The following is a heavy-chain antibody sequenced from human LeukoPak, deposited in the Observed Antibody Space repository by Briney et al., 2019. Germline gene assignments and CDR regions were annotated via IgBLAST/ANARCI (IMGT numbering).Heavy chain of an antibody. CDR2: IYYSGST. J-gene: IGHJ4*02. CDR3: ASGQGISAYNY. Sequence: SETLSLTCTVSGGSISSYYWSWSRQPPGKGLEWIGYIYYSGSTNYDPSLKSRVTISVDTSKNQFSLKLSSVTAADTAVYYCASGQGISAYNYWGQGTLVTVSS. V-gene: IGHV4-59*01. D-gene: IGHD2-2*02. CDR1: GGSISSYY.